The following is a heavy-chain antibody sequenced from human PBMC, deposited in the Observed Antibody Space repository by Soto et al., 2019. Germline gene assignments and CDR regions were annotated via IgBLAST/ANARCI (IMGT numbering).Heavy chain of an antibody. V-gene: IGHV1-69*01. CDR3: ARGLYCGGGCYSHFDY. CDR1: GGTFSNYP. CDR2: IIPIFGTT. Sequence: VQLVQSGAEVKKPGSSVKVSCKASGGTFSNYPFIWVRQAPGQGLDWMGGIIPIFGTTDYGQRFQGRVTIPADESTTTAYMELSSLRSDDTAVYYWARGLYCGGGCYSHFDYWGQGTLVTVSS. J-gene: IGHJ4*02. D-gene: IGHD2-21*02.